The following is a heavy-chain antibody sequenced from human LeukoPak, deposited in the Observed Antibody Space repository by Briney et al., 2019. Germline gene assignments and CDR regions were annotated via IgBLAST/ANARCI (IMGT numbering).Heavy chain of an antibody. D-gene: IGHD6-13*01. Sequence: GGSLRLSCAASGFTFSSYAMHWVRQAPGKGLEWVAVISYDGSNKYYADSVKGRFTISRDNSKNTLYLQMNSLRAEDTAVYYCARGGMAAAGTYYYYGMDVWGQGTTVTVS. CDR3: ARGGMAAAGTYYYYGMDV. CDR1: GFTFSSYA. V-gene: IGHV3-30*04. CDR2: ISYDGSNK. J-gene: IGHJ6*02.